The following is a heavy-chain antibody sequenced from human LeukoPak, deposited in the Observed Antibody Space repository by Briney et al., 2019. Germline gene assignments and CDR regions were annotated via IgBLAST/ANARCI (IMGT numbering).Heavy chain of an antibody. J-gene: IGHJ4*02. V-gene: IGHV3-23*01. CDR2: ISGSGGST. D-gene: IGHD3-9*01. CDR3: AKGPGYDILTGYFDY. CDR1: GFTFSSYA. Sequence: GGSLRLSCAASGFTFSSYAMSWVRQAPGKGLEWVSAISGSGGSTYYADSVKGRFTISRDNSKNTLYLQMNSLRAEDTAVYYCAKGPGYDILTGYFDYGGQGTLVTVSS.